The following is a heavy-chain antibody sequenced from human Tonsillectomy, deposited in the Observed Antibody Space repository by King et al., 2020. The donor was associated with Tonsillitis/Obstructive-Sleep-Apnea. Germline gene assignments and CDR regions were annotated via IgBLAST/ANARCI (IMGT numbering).Heavy chain of an antibody. Sequence: ITLKESGPTLVKPTQTLTLTCTFSGFSLSTSGVGVGWIRQPPGKALEWLALIYWDDDKRYSPYLKSRLTITKDTSKNQVVLTMTNMDPVDTATYYCAHGDYDFLSGYYWAFDIWGQGTMVTVSS. D-gene: IGHD3-3*01. J-gene: IGHJ3*02. V-gene: IGHV2-5*02. CDR1: GFSLSTSGVG. CDR3: AHGDYDFLSGYYWAFDI. CDR2: IYWDDDK.